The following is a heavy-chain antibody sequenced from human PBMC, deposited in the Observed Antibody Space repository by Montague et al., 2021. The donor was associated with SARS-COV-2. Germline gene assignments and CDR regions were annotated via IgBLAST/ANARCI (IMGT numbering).Heavy chain of an antibody. V-gene: IGHV4-59*01. CDR1: GGSISSNY. J-gene: IGHJ5*02. Sequence: SEILSLTCTVSGGSISSNYWSWIRQPPGKGLEWIGYIYYRGSTNYNPSLKSRVTIAVDTSKNQFSLKVSSVTAADTAVYYCARGRQYNGFDTWGQGKLVTVSS. D-gene: IGHD6-19*01. CDR2: IYYRGST. CDR3: ARGRQYNGFDT.